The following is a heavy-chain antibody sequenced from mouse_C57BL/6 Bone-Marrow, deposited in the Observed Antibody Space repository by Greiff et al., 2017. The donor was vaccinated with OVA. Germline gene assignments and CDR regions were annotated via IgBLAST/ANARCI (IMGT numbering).Heavy chain of an antibody. CDR1: GFTFSDYG. CDR2: ISSCSSTI. CDR3: ALGSSFLYYAMDY. V-gene: IGHV5-17*01. D-gene: IGHD1-1*01. Sequence: EVQLVESGGGLVKPGGSLKLSCAASGFTFSDYGMHWVRQAPEKGLEWVAYISSCSSTIYYADTVKGRFTISRDNAKNTLFLQMTSLRSEDTAMYYCALGSSFLYYAMDYWGQGTSVTVSS. J-gene: IGHJ4*01.